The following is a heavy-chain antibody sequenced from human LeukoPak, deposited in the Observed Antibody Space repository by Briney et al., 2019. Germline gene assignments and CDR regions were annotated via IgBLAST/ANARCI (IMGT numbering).Heavy chain of an antibody. Sequence: ASVKVSCKASGYTFTSYDINWVRQATGQGLEWMGWMNPNSGNTGYAQKFQGRVTITRNTSISTAYMELSSLRSEDTAVYYCARGPRTYSGSYFDAFDIWGQGTMVTVSS. J-gene: IGHJ3*02. CDR3: ARGPRTYSGSYFDAFDI. CDR1: GYTFTSYD. CDR2: MNPNSGNT. D-gene: IGHD1-26*01. V-gene: IGHV1-8*03.